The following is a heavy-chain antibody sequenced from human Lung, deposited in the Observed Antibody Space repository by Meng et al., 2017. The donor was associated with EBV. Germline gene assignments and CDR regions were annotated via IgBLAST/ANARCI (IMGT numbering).Heavy chain of an antibody. D-gene: IGHD1-26*01. J-gene: IGHJ4*02. CDR1: GVSISSNIR. Sequence: VKLRGSGQGLGKPSGTLSLPCGVSGVSISSNIRWTWVRQPPGKGLEWIGDIDDSGSTNYNPSLNSRISISLDKSKNHFSLKVNSVTAADTAVYYCARGKQDAWELLAYWGQGALVTVSS. V-gene: IGHV4-4*02. CDR2: IDDSGST. CDR3: ARGKQDAWELLAY.